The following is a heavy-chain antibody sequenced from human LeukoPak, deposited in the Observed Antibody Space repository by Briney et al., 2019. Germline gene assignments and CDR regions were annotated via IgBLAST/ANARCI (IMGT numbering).Heavy chain of an antibody. Sequence: GGSLSLSCAASGFTFSSYGMHWVRQAPGKGLEWVAVISYDGSNKYYADSVKGRFTISRDNSKNTLYLQMNSLRAEDTAVYYCAKDLNDSSGYGLDDAFDIWGQGTMVTVSS. V-gene: IGHV3-30*18. J-gene: IGHJ3*02. D-gene: IGHD3-22*01. CDR1: GFTFSSYG. CDR3: AKDLNDSSGYGLDDAFDI. CDR2: ISYDGSNK.